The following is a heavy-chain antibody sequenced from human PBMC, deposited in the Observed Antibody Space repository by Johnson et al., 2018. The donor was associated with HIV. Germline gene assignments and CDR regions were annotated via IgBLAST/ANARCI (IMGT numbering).Heavy chain of an antibody. CDR1: RFTFDDYA. CDR3: ARESIHSSGWSPEAFDI. CDR2: INWDGDGT. D-gene: IGHD6-19*01. J-gene: IGHJ3*02. V-gene: IGHV3-43D*03. Sequence: VQLVESGGGVVQPGGSLRLSCETSRFTFDDYAMHWVRQAPGKGLEWVSLINWDGDGTYYADSVKGRFTISRDNSKNTLYLQMNSLRAEDTALYYCARESIHSSGWSPEAFDIWGQGTMVTVSS.